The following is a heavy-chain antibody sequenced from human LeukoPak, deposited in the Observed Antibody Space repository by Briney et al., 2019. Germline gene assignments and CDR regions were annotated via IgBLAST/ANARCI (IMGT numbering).Heavy chain of an antibody. CDR2: ISPSGGST. CDR3: AGGYSGYDFFDY. V-gene: IGHV3-23*01. D-gene: IGHD5-12*01. CDR1: GLTFSNCV. Sequence: GGSLRLSCTTSGLTFSNCVMTWVRQSPGKGLEWVSSISPSGGSTFYADSVKGRFTISRDNSKNTLYLQMSSLGAEDTAAYYCAGGYSGYDFFDYWGQGTLVTVSS. J-gene: IGHJ4*02.